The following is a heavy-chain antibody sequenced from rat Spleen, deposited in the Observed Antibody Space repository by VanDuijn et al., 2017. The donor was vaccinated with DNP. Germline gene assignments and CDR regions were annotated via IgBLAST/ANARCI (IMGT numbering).Heavy chain of an antibody. CDR2: ISNTGDNT. V-gene: IGHV5S23*01. Sequence: EVQLVESGGGLVQPGNSLKLSCTASGFTFSDYNMAWVRQAPAKGLEWVASISNTGDNTYYSDSVKGRFTISRDNAQSTLYLQMDSLQTEDTATYYCARDRANWEDYFDYWGQGVMVTVSS. CDR1: GFTFSDYN. D-gene: IGHD5-1*01. CDR3: ARDRANWEDYFDY. J-gene: IGHJ2*01.